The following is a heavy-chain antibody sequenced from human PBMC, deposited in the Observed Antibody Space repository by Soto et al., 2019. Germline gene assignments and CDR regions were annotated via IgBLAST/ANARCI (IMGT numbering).Heavy chain of an antibody. D-gene: IGHD2-15*01. CDR2: IWYDGSNK. CDR3: ARDRAGYCSGGSCHKWFEP. J-gene: IGHJ5*02. CDR1: GFTFSSYG. Sequence: GWSLRLSCAASGFTFSSYGMHLVRQAPGKGLEWVAFIWYDGSNKYYADSVKGRFTISRDNSKNTLYLQMNSLRAEDTAVYYCARDRAGYCSGGSCHKWFEPWGEGTLVTVSS. V-gene: IGHV3-33*01.